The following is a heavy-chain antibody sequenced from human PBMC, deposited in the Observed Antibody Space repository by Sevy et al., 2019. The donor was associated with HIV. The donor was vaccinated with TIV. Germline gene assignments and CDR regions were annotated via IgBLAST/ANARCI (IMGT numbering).Heavy chain of an antibody. CDR3: ALERLSSDVAEYFQN. CDR1: GFTFSRYS. J-gene: IGHJ1*01. CDR2: ISFDASNK. D-gene: IGHD1-1*01. V-gene: IGHV3-30*04. Sequence: GGSLRLSCAASGFTFSRYSMHWVRQAPGKGLEWVATISFDASNKHYAYSVKGPFIISRDNFQNLLFLQMNSLRPEDTAVYYCALERLSSDVAEYFQNWGQGTLVTVSS.